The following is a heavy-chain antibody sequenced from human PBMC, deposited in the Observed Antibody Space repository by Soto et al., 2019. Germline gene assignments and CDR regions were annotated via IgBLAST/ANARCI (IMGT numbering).Heavy chain of an antibody. CDR2: ISGSGGST. CDR1: GFTFSSYA. Sequence: PGGSLRLSCAASGFTFSSYAMSWVRQAPGKGLEWVSAISGSGGSTYYADSVKGRFTISRDNSKNTVYLQMNSLRAEDTALYYCANLPTIGSEDYWGQGTLVTVSS. V-gene: IGHV3-23*01. D-gene: IGHD3-10*01. J-gene: IGHJ4*02. CDR3: ANLPTIGSEDY.